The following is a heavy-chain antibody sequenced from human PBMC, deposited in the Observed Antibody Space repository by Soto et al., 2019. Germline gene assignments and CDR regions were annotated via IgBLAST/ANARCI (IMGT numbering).Heavy chain of an antibody. CDR1: GFTFSSYA. J-gene: IGHJ4*02. V-gene: IGHV3-23*01. Sequence: EVQLLESGGGLVQPGGSLRLSCAASGFTFSSYAMSWVRQAPGKGLEWVSAISGSGGSTYYADSVKGRFTISRDNSNNTLYLQMNSRRAEDTAVYECAKDRVAAAAGLDHHWGQGTLVTVSS. D-gene: IGHD6-13*01. CDR3: AKDRVAAAAGLDHH. CDR2: ISGSGGST.